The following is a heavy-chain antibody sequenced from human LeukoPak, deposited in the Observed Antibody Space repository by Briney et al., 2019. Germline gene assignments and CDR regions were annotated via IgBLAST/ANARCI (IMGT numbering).Heavy chain of an antibody. CDR3: AALDSSGYYSDY. J-gene: IGHJ4*02. D-gene: IGHD3-22*01. CDR1: GGSISSSSYY. V-gene: IGHV4-39*01. Sequence: PSETLSLTCTVSGGSISSSSYYWGWIRQPPGKGLEWIGSIYYSGSTYYNPSLKSRVTISVGTSKNQFSLKLSSVTAADTAVYYCAALDSSGYYSDYWGQGTLVTVSS. CDR2: IYYSGST.